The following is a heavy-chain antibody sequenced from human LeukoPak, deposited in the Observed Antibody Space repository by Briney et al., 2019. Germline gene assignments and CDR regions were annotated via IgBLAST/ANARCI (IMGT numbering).Heavy chain of an antibody. CDR3: ARDRRGHYYYMDV. Sequence: KASETLSLTCTVSGGSISSSSYYWGWIRQPPGEGLEWIGTIYYIGSTNYNPSLKSRVTISVDTSKSQFSLKLSSVTAADTAVYYCARDRRGHYYYMDVWGKGTTVTVSS. V-gene: IGHV4-39*07. CDR2: IYYIGST. J-gene: IGHJ6*03. CDR1: GGSISSSSYY.